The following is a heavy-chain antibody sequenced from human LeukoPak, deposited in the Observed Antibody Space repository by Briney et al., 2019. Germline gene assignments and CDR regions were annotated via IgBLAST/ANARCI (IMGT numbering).Heavy chain of an antibody. CDR2: ISGSGGST. J-gene: IGHJ4*02. CDR1: GFTFSSYA. CDR3: AKDGPYVWGSYRRGYSYGLDY. V-gene: IGHV3-23*01. Sequence: GASLRLSCAASGFTFSSYAMSWVRQAPGKGPEWVSAISGSGGSTYYADSVKGRFTISRDNSKNTLYLQMNSLRAEDTAVYYCAKDGPYVWGSYRRGYSYGLDYWGQGTLVTVSS. D-gene: IGHD3-16*02.